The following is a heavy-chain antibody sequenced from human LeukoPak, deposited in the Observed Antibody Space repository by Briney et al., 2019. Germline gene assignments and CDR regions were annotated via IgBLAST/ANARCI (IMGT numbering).Heavy chain of an antibody. J-gene: IGHJ3*02. D-gene: IGHD3-22*01. CDR3: ASFSYYYDEDAFDI. CDR1: GYMFTGYY. CDR2: INPNSGGT. Sequence: ASVKVSCKASGYMFTGYYMHWVRQAPGQGLEWMGWINPNSGGTNYAQTFQGRVTMTRDTTISTAYMGMCRVRADDTALYFCASFSYYYDEDAFDIWGQGTMVTVSS. V-gene: IGHV1-2*02.